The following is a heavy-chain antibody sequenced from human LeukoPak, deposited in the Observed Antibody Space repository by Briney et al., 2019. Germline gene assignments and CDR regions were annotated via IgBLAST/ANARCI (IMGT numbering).Heavy chain of an antibody. Sequence: PGRSLRLSCAASGFTFSSYGMHWVRQAPGKGLEWVAVISYDGSNKYYADSVKGRFTISRDNSKNTLYLQMNSLRAEDTAVYYCARDVGFGGYSRGIFDYWGQGTLVTVSS. CDR2: ISYDGSNK. CDR1: GFTFSSYG. CDR3: ARDVGFGGYSRGIFDY. D-gene: IGHD3-10*01. J-gene: IGHJ4*02. V-gene: IGHV3-30*03.